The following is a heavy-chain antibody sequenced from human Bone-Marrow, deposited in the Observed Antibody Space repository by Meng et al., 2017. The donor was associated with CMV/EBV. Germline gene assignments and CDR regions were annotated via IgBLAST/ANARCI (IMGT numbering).Heavy chain of an antibody. V-gene: IGHV3-20*04. J-gene: IGHJ6*02. CDR2: INWNGGST. CDR1: GFTFDDYG. D-gene: IGHD4-11*01. CDR3: ARDTVNYYYYYYGMAV. Sequence: GESLKISCAASGFTFDDYGMSWVRQAPGKGLEWVSGINWNGGSTGYADSVKGRFTISRDNAKNSLYLQMNSLRAEDTAVYYCARDTVNYYYYYYGMAVWGQENTVTVAS.